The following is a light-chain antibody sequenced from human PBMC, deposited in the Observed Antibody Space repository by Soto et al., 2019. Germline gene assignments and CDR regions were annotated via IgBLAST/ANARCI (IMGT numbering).Light chain of an antibody. CDR3: QQYSTSPT. V-gene: IGKV3-20*01. Sequence: EIVLTQSPGTLPLSPWDTATLSCKASQTGSTSLSWYHQKPGQPPRLLIYGASSSASGIPDRFSGSGSGTDFTLTISRLEPEDFTVYYCQQYSTSPTFGEGTRLEIK. CDR1: QTGSTS. CDR2: GAS. J-gene: IGKJ5*01.